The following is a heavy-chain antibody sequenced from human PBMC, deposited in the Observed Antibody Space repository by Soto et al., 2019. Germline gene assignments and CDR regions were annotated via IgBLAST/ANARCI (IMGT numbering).Heavy chain of an antibody. V-gene: IGHV3-23*01. CDR2: ISDSGGGT. CDR1: GFTFSSYA. J-gene: IGHJ4*02. CDR3: AKALAWEQWPPPGDDY. Sequence: EVQLLESGGGLVQPGGSLRLSCAASGFTFSSYAMSWVRQAPGKGLEWVSSISDSGGGTYYADSVKGRFTISRENSKNTLHLQMNSLRAEDTAVYCCAKALAWEQWPPPGDDYWGQGTLVTVSP. D-gene: IGHD6-19*01.